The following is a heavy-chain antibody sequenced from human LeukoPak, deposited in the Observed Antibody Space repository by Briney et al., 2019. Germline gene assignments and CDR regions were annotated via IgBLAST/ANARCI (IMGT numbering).Heavy chain of an antibody. CDR2: ISYDGSNK. J-gene: IGHJ4*02. D-gene: IGHD6-13*01. Sequence: GGSLRLSCAASGFTFSSYAMHWVRQAPGKGLEWVALISYDGSNKYYADSVKGRFTISRDDSKNTLYLQMNSLRAEDTAVYYCAKVGDSWDFDYWGQGTLVTVSS. CDR1: GFTFSSYA. CDR3: AKVGDSWDFDY. V-gene: IGHV3-30*18.